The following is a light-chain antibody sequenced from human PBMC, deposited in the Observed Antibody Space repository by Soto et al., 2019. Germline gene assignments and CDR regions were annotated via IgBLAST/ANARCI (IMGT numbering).Light chain of an antibody. J-gene: IGLJ1*01. CDR2: GNN. Sequence: QSVLTQPPSGCGAPGQKVTISCTGSSANIGAAYNVDWYQQLPGTAPKLLISGNNNPPSGVPARFSGSKSGTSASLAIAGLQAEDEGDYYCQSYDSSLSGYVFGTGTKVTVL. CDR1: SANIGAAYN. CDR3: QSYDSSLSGYV. V-gene: IGLV1-40*01.